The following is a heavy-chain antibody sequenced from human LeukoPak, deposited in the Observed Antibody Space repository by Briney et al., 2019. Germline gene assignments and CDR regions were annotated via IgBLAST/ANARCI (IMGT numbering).Heavy chain of an antibody. CDR2: FSDTGSTI. J-gene: IGHJ4*02. CDR1: GFTLSSYS. CDR3: TRRFDS. Sequence: SGGSLRLSCVASGFTLSSYSMNWVRQAPGKGLEWVSYFSDTGSTIAYADSVKGRFTMSRDEAKNSLHLQMNSLRDEDTAVYYCTRRFDSWGQGVLVTVSS. V-gene: IGHV3-48*02.